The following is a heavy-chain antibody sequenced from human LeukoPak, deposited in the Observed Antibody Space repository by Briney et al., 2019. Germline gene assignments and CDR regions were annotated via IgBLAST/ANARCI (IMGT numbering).Heavy chain of an antibody. D-gene: IGHD1-26*01. Sequence: PGGSLRLSCAASGFTISSYGMNWVRQAPGKGLDWVPSISSSSTYIYYADSVKGRFTISRDNAKNSLYLQMNSLRAEDTSMYYCARDECGSYPGGLFDYWGQGALVTVSS. V-gene: IGHV3-21*01. J-gene: IGHJ4*02. CDR3: ARDECGSYPGGLFDY. CDR2: ISSSSTYI. CDR1: GFTISSYG.